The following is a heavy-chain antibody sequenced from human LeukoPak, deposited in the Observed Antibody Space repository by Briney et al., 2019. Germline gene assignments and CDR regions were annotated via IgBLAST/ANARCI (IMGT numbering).Heavy chain of an antibody. Sequence: GGSLRLSCAASGFTVSSNYMSWVRQAPGKGLEWVSVIYSGGSTYYADSVMGRFTISRDNSKNTLYLQMNSLRAEDTAVYYCARVTTIGGATFNDYWGQGTLVTVSS. D-gene: IGHD1-26*01. V-gene: IGHV3-66*02. CDR1: GFTVSSNY. CDR2: IYSGGST. CDR3: ARVTTIGGATFNDY. J-gene: IGHJ4*02.